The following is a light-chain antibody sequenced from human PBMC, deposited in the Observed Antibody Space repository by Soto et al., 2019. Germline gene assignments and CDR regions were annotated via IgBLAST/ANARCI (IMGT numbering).Light chain of an antibody. CDR1: TGAVTNGHY. Sequence: QAVVTQEPSLTVSPGGTVTLTCASSTGAVTNGHYPYWFQQKPGQAPRTLIYDTSNKHSWTPARFSGSLLGGKPVLTLSGAQPEDDADYFCLLSFGGARRVFGGGTKLTVL. J-gene: IGLJ2*01. V-gene: IGLV7-46*01. CDR2: DTS. CDR3: LLSFGGARRV.